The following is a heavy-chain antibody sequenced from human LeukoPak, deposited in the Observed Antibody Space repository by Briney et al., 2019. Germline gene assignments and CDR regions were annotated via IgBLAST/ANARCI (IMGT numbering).Heavy chain of an antibody. CDR3: AGRTRDGYNPVYFDY. V-gene: IGHV4-30-2*01. CDR1: GGSISSGGYY. J-gene: IGHJ4*02. D-gene: IGHD5-24*01. Sequence: SQTLSLTCTVSGGSISSGGYYWSWIRQPPGKGLEWIGYIYHSGSTYYNPSLKSRVTISVDRSKNQFSLKLSSVTAADTAVYYCAGRTRDGYNPVYFDYWGQGTLVTVSS. CDR2: IYHSGST.